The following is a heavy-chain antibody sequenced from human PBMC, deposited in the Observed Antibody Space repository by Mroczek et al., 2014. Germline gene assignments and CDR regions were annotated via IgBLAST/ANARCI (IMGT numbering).Heavy chain of an antibody. D-gene: IGHD5-24*01. CDR3: ARERRDGYTDEWYFDY. V-gene: IGHV4-59*01. CDR2: IYYSGST. Sequence: QVQLQESGPGLVKPSETLSLTCTVSGGSISSYYWSWIRQPPGKGLEWIGYIYYSGSTNYNPSLKSRVTISVDTSKNQFSLKLSSVTAADTAVYYCARERRDGYTDEWYFDYVGPGNPGHRLL. CDR1: GGSISSYY. J-gene: IGHJ4*02.